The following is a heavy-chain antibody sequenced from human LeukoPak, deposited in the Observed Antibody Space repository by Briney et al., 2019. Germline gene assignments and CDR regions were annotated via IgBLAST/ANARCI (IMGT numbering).Heavy chain of an antibody. CDR3: ATDFYDST. J-gene: IGHJ5*02. D-gene: IGHD2/OR15-2a*01. CDR1: GFNFDNAW. Sequence: RGSLRLSCATSGFNFDNAWMNWVRQAPGKGLEWVGRIRSNSDGGAIDYAAPVKGRFALSRDDSKNTLYLQMNSLQTEDTAMYYCATDFYDSTWGQGTLVTVSS. V-gene: IGHV3-15*07. CDR2: IRSNSDGGAI.